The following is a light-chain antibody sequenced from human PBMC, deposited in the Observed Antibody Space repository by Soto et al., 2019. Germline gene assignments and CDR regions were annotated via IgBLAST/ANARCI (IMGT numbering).Light chain of an antibody. Sequence: QSALTQPASVSGSPGQSITISCTGTSSDVGSYNLVSWYQQHPGKAPKLMIYEGNKRPSGVSNRFSASKSGNTASLTISGLQAEDEADYYCQSYDNRSDYVFGTGTKVTVL. J-gene: IGLJ1*01. CDR2: EGN. V-gene: IGLV2-23*01. CDR3: QSYDNRSDYV. CDR1: SSDVGSYNL.